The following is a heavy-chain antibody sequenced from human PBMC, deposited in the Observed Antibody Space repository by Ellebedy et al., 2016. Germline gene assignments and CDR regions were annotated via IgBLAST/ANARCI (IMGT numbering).Heavy chain of an antibody. CDR2: IDTSSRYI. Sequence: GESLKISXAASGFTFSSYSMNWVRQSPGKGLEWVSSIDTSSRYIYYADSVKGRFTISRDNARNSLYLQMNSLRAEDTAVYYCARDLMERHSGMDVWGQGTTVTVSS. D-gene: IGHD1-1*01. V-gene: IGHV3-21*01. J-gene: IGHJ6*02. CDR1: GFTFSSYS. CDR3: ARDLMERHSGMDV.